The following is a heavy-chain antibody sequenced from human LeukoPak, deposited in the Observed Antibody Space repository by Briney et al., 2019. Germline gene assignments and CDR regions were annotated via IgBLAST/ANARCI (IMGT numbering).Heavy chain of an antibody. Sequence: TGGSLRLSCAASGFTFSSYWMSWVRQAPGKGLEWVAVIWYDGSNKYYADSVKGRFTISRDNSKNTLYLQMNSLRAEDTAVYYCARDSIVGATSIPAGSLGFDYWGQGTLVTVSS. CDR1: GFTFSSYW. D-gene: IGHD1-26*01. CDR2: IWYDGSNK. V-gene: IGHV3-33*08. J-gene: IGHJ4*02. CDR3: ARDSIVGATSIPAGSLGFDY.